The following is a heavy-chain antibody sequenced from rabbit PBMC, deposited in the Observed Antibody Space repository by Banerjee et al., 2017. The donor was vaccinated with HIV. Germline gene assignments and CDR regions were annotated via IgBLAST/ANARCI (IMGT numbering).Heavy chain of an antibody. D-gene: IGHD6-1*01. CDR2: INTSSGNT. Sequence: QSLEESGGDLVKPGASLTLTCTASGFSFSGSYWMCWVRQAPGKGLEWIACINTSSGNTVYASWVNGRFTISRSTSLNTVTLQMTSLTAADTATYFCARDRTAGYAGYAYAPYGMDLWGPGTLVTVS. V-gene: IGHV1S40*01. J-gene: IGHJ6*01. CDR3: ARDRTAGYAGYAYAPYGMDL. CDR1: GFSFSGSYW.